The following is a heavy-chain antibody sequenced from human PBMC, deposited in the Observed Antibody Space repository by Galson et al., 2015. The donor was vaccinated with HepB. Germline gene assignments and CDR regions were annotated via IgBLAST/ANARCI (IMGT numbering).Heavy chain of an antibody. CDR3: AKDSYYYGSGSYPFDY. D-gene: IGHD3-10*01. Sequence: SLRLSCAASGFTFSSYAMSWVRQAPGKGLEWVSAISGSGGSTYYADSVKGRFTISRDNSKNTLYLQMNSLRAEDTAVYYCAKDSYYYGSGSYPFDYWGQGTLVTVSS. CDR2: ISGSGGST. CDR1: GFTFSSYA. V-gene: IGHV3-23*01. J-gene: IGHJ4*02.